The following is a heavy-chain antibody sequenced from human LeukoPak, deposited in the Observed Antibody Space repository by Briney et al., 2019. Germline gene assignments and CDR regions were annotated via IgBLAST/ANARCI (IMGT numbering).Heavy chain of an antibody. V-gene: IGHV1-8*01. CDR2: MNPNSGNT. Sequence: ASVKVSCKASGYTFTSYDINWVRQAPGQGLEWMGWMNPNSGNTGYAQKFQGRVTMTRNTSISTAYMELSSLRSEDTAVYYCARGGGYDVPFDYWGQGTLVTVSS. J-gene: IGHJ4*02. CDR3: ARGGGYDVPFDY. D-gene: IGHD5-12*01. CDR1: GYTFTSYD.